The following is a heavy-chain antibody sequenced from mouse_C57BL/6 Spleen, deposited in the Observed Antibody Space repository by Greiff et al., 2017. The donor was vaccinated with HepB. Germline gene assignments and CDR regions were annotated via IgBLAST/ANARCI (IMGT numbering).Heavy chain of an antibody. CDR2: ISNGGGST. J-gene: IGHJ4*01. CDR3: ARQSQYYYAMDY. CDR1: GFTFSDYY. Sequence: EVKLMESGGGLVQPGGSLKLSCAASGFTFSDYYMYWVRQTPEKRLEWVAYISNGGGSTYYPDTVKGRFTISRDNAKNTLYLQMSRLKSEDTAMYYCARQSQYYYAMDYWGQGTSVTVSS. V-gene: IGHV5-12*01.